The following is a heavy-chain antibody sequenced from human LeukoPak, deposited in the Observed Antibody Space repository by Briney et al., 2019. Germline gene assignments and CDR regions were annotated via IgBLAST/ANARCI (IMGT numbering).Heavy chain of an antibody. D-gene: IGHD5-24*01. V-gene: IGHV3-23*01. CDR3: ADLMATTKSDY. J-gene: IGHJ4*02. CDR1: GFTFSSYW. CDR2: ISGSGGST. Sequence: GGSLRLSCAASGFTFSSYWMSWVRQAPGKGLEWVSAISGSGGSTYYADSVKGRFTISRDNSKNTLYLRMNSLRAEDTAVYYCADLMATTKSDYWGQGTLVTVSS.